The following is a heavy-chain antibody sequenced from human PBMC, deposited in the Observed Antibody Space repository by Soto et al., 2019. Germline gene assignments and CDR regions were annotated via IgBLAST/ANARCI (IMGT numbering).Heavy chain of an antibody. D-gene: IGHD1-7*01. J-gene: IGHJ6*02. CDR2: INPNSGAT. CDR1: GYTFTGYY. CDR3: AREAQVLNWNFNYYYGMDV. V-gene: IGHV1-2*04. Sequence: GASVKVSCKASGYTFTGYYMHWVRQAPGQGLEWMGWINPNSGATNYAQKFQGWVTMTRDTSISTAYMELSRLRSDDTAVYYCAREAQVLNWNFNYYYGMDVWGQGTTVTVSS.